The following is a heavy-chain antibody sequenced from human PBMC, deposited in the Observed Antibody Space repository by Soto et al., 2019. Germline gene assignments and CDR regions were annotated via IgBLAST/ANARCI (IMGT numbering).Heavy chain of an antibody. D-gene: IGHD1-26*01. V-gene: IGHV3-23*01. Sequence: GGSLRLSCVASGFTFSSSAMNWVRQAPGKGLEWVSTIGGTGVAKYYADSVKGRFTISRDNSNNTVFLQMNRLRAEDAAVYYCAQDRSPGATPWTVYWGQGTLVTAPQ. CDR3: AQDRSPGATPWTVY. CDR1: GFTFSSSA. CDR2: IGGTGVAK. J-gene: IGHJ4*02.